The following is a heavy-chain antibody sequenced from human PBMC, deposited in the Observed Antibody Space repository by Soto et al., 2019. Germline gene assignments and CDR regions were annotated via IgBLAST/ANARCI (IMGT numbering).Heavy chain of an antibody. CDR3: ARTPRGYSSDY. CDR2: MYYSGST. CDR1: GGSISSYY. J-gene: IGHJ4*02. V-gene: IGHV4-59*08. Sequence: SETLSLTCTVSGGSISSYYWSWIRQPPGKGLEWIGYMYYSGSTNYNPSLKSRVTMSVDTSKNQFSLQLSSVTAADTAVYYCARTPRGYSSDYWGQGTLVTVSS. D-gene: IGHD6-13*01.